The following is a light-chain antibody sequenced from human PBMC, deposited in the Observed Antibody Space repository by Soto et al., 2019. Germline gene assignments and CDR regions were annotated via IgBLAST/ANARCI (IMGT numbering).Light chain of an antibody. V-gene: IGLV2-11*01. CDR1: STDVGGYNY. CDR3: CSYAGSYTWV. J-gene: IGLJ3*02. CDR2: DVN. Sequence: QPVLTQPRSVSGSPGQSVTISCTGTSTDVGGYNYVSWYQHHSGKAPKLILSDVNKWPSGVPDRFSGSKSGNTASLTISGLQSEDEADYYCCSYAGSYTWVFGGGTKLTVL.